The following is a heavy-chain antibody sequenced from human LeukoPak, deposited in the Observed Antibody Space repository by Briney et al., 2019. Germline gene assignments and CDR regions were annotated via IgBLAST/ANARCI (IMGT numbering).Heavy chain of an antibody. CDR3: AGYCSGSSCYSGRTFDP. Sequence: PSETLSLTCTVSGGSISSYYWSWIRQPPGKGLEWIAYFYTSGSTNFNPSLKSRVTISVDTSKNQFSLKLNSVTAADTAVYYCAGYCSGSSCYSGRTFDPWGQGTLVTVSS. V-gene: IGHV4-4*09. J-gene: IGHJ5*02. CDR1: GGSISSYY. CDR2: FYTSGST. D-gene: IGHD2-15*01.